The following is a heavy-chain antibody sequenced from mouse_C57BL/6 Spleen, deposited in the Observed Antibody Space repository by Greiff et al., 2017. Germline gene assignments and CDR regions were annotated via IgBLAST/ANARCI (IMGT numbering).Heavy chain of an antibody. CDR3: ATHYSGGFAY. J-gene: IGHJ3*01. V-gene: IGHV2-6*01. CDR2: IWGVGST. D-gene: IGHD1-1*02. CDR1: GFSLTRYG. Sequence: QVQLQQSGPGLVAPSQSLSITCTVSGFSLTRYGVDWVRQSPGKGLEWRGVIWGVGSTNYNSALKSRLSISKDNSKSQVFLKMNSLQTDDTAMYYCATHYSGGFAYWGQGTLVTVSA.